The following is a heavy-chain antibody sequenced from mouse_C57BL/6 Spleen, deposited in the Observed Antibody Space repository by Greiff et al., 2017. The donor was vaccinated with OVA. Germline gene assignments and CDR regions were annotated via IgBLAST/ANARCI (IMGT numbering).Heavy chain of an antibody. CDR3: ASYGSRNAMDY. CDR1: GYTFTSYW. CDR2: IYPGSGST. Sequence: VQLQQSGAELVKPGASVKMSCKASGYTFTSYWITWVKQRPGQGLEWIGDIYPGSGSTNYNEKFKSKATLTVDTSSSTAYMQLSSLTSEDSAVYYCASYGSRNAMDYWGQGTSVTVSS. D-gene: IGHD1-1*01. V-gene: IGHV1-55*01. J-gene: IGHJ4*01.